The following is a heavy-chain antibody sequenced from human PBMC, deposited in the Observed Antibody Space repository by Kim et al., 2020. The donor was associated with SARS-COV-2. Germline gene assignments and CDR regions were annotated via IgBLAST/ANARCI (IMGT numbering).Heavy chain of an antibody. V-gene: IGHV4-34*01. CDR2: INHSGST. Sequence: SETLSLTCAVYGGSFSGYYWSWIRQPPGKGLEWIGEINHSGSTNYNPSLKSRVTISVDTSKNQFSLKLSSVTAADTAVYYCARGIGVAGIGYYFDYWGQGTLVTVSS. CDR3: ARGIGVAGIGYYFDY. D-gene: IGHD6-19*01. J-gene: IGHJ4*02. CDR1: GGSFSGYY.